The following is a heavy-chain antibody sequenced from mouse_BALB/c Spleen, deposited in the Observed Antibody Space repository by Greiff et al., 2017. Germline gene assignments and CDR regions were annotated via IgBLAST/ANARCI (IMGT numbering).Heavy chain of an antibody. CDR2: ISSGGST. CDR3: ARGGVYYGYDFDY. J-gene: IGHJ2*01. V-gene: IGHV5-6-5*01. Sequence: EVMLVESGGGLVKPGGSLKFSCAASGFTFSSYAMSWVRQTPEKRLEWVASISSGGSTYYPDSVKGRFTISRDNARNILYLQMSSLRSEDTAMYYCARGGVYYGYDFDYWGQGTTLTVSS. CDR1: GFTFSSYA. D-gene: IGHD2-2*01.